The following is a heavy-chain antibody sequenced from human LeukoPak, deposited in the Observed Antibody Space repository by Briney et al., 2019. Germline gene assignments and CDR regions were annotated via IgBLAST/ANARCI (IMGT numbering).Heavy chain of an antibody. CDR2: ISGSGGST. V-gene: IGHV3-23*01. CDR3: AKDSGMMVAGTRGIDY. J-gene: IGHJ2*01. D-gene: IGHD6-19*01. CDR1: GFTFSSYA. Sequence: GGSLRLSCAASGFTFSSYAMSWVRQAPGKGLEWVSAISGSGGSTYYADSVKGRFTISRDNSKNTLYLQMNSLRAEDTAVYYCAKDSGMMVAGTRGIDYWGRGTLVTVSS.